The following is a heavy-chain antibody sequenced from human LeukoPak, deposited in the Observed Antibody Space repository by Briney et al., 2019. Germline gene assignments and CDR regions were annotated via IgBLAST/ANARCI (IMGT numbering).Heavy chain of an antibody. Sequence: PGGSLRLSCAASGFTFDDYGLSWVRQAPGKGLEWVSGINWNGGSTGYADSVKGRFTISRDNAKKSLYLQMNSLRAEDTAVYYCARGSIAARPGSWDWFDPWGQGTLVTVSS. J-gene: IGHJ5*02. V-gene: IGHV3-20*04. CDR3: ARGSIAARPGSWDWFDP. D-gene: IGHD6-6*01. CDR2: INWNGGST. CDR1: GFTFDDYG.